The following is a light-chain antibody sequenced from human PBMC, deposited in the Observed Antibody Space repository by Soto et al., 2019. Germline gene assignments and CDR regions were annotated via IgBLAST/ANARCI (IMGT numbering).Light chain of an antibody. CDR3: QQRSNWPPWT. J-gene: IGKJ1*01. Sequence: EIVLTQSPATLSLSPGERATLSCRASQSVSSYLAWYQQKPGQAPRLLSYDASNRATGIPARFSGSGSGTDFTLNLSSLEPEDFAVYYCQQRSNWPPWTFGQGTKVEIQ. CDR1: QSVSSY. V-gene: IGKV3-11*01. CDR2: DAS.